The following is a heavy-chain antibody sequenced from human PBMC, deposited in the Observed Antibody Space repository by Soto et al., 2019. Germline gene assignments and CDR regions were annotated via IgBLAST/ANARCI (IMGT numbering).Heavy chain of an antibody. Sequence: EVQLVESGGGLVQPGGSLRLSCVVSGFTFSDHYMDWVRQAPGKGLELVGRIRNKAKTYTTDYAASVKGRLTITRDDSNPSRYLQMNRPKAEATAVYCCVTPGHVSIAFDYWGQGALVSVSA. CDR3: VTPGHVSIAFDY. CDR2: IRNKAKTYTT. CDR1: GFTFSDHY. D-gene: IGHD2-2*01. V-gene: IGHV3-72*01. J-gene: IGHJ4*02.